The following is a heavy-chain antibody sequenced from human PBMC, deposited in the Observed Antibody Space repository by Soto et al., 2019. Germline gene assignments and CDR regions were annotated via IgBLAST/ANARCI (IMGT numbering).Heavy chain of an antibody. CDR1: GGSLSGHF. CDR2: IFSTGST. J-gene: IGHJ4*02. CDR3: ARTDPGSAPFDY. Sequence: QVQLQESGPGLVKPSETLSLTCTVSGGSLSGHFWSWIRQPSGKGLEWIGYIFSTGSTSYNPSLVSRATISLDSSTAQVFMKLSSVTAADTAAYYCARTDPGSAPFDYWGQGTVVTVSS. V-gene: IGHV4-4*08. D-gene: IGHD2-15*01.